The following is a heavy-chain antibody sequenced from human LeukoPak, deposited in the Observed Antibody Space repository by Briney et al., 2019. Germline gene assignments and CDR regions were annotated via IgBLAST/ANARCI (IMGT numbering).Heavy chain of an antibody. CDR2: ISSSGSTI. Sequence: GGSLRLSCAASGFTFSSYEMNWVRQAPGKGLEWVSYISSSGSTIYYTDSVKGRFTISRDNAKNSLYLQMNSLRAEDTAVYYCARDSDIVTGSKSHFDYWGQGTLVTVSS. D-gene: IGHD3-9*01. V-gene: IGHV3-48*03. CDR3: ARDSDIVTGSKSHFDY. J-gene: IGHJ4*02. CDR1: GFTFSSYE.